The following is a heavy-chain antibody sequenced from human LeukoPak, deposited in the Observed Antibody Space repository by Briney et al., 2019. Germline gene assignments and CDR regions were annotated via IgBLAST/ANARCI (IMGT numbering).Heavy chain of an antibody. CDR3: ARVLPPGPHFIVVVPAAGSFGMDV. D-gene: IGHD2-2*01. CDR2: ISAYNGNT. V-gene: IGHV1-18*01. CDR1: GYTFTSYG. J-gene: IGHJ6*02. Sequence: GASVKVSCKASGYTFTSYGISWVRQAPGRGLEWMGWISAYNGNTNYAQKLQGRVTMTTDTSTSTAYMELRSLRSDDTAVYYCARVLPPGPHFIVVVPAAGSFGMDVWGQGTTVTVSS.